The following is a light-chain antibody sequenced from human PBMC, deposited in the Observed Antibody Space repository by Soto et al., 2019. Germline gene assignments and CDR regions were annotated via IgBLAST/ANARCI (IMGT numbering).Light chain of an antibody. Sequence: DIQMTQSLSSMSASVGDRVTITCRASQSISAYLNWYQQKPGKAPKLLIYAASSLQSGVPSRFSGSGSGTDFTLTISSLQPEDFATYYCQESYSTPSVTFGPGTKVDIK. CDR2: AAS. CDR1: QSISAY. J-gene: IGKJ3*01. CDR3: QESYSTPSVT. V-gene: IGKV1-39*01.